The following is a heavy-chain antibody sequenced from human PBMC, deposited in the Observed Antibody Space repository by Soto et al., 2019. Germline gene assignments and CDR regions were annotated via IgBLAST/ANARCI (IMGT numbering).Heavy chain of an antibody. CDR2: IYATGTA. V-gene: IGHV4-4*07. CDR1: GASISGFY. J-gene: IGHJ5*02. D-gene: IGHD1-1*01. Sequence: PSETLSLTCTVSGASISGFYWSWIRKSAGKGLEWIGRIYATGTADYNPSLKSRVMMSVDTSKKQFSLKLRSVTAADTAVYYCVRDGTKTLRDWFDPWGQGISVTVSS. CDR3: VRDGTKTLRDWFDP.